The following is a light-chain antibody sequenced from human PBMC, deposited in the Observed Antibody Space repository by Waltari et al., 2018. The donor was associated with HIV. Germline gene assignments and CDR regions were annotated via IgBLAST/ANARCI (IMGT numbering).Light chain of an antibody. CDR1: SSDVGSYNL. CDR3: CSFAGSV. J-gene: IGLJ1*01. CDR2: EVT. Sequence: QSALPQPASVSGSPGQSITISCTGTSSDVGSYNLVSWYQQHPGKAPKLMIYEVTKRPSGVSNRFSGSKSGNTASLTISGLQAEDEADYYCCSFAGSVFGTGTKVTVL. V-gene: IGLV2-23*02.